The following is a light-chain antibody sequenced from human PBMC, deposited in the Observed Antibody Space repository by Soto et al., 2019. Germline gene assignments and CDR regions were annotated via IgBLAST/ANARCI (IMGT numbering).Light chain of an antibody. CDR2: EVS. CDR3: SSYTSSSSYVV. V-gene: IGLV2-14*01. CDR1: SSDVGGYNY. Sequence: QSALTQPASVSGSPGQSITISCTGTSSDVGGYNYVSWYQQHPGKAPKLMIYEVSNRPSGVSNRFSGSKSVNTASLTISGLQAEDEADYYCSSYTSSSSYVVFGGGTKLTVL. J-gene: IGLJ2*01.